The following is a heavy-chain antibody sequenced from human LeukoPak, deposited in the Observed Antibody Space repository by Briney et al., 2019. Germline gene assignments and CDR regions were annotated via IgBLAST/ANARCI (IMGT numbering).Heavy chain of an antibody. CDR1: GFTFSRYA. D-gene: IGHD4-17*01. CDR2: ISSDGGST. J-gene: IGHJ3*02. CDR3: ARESGAPPLRGLDI. Sequence: GGSLRLSCSASGFTFSRYAMHWVRQARGMGLEYVSAISSDGGSTYYADSVKGRFTISRDNAKNSLYLQMNSLRDEDTAVYYCARESGAPPLRGLDIWGQGTMVTVSS. V-gene: IGHV3-64*04.